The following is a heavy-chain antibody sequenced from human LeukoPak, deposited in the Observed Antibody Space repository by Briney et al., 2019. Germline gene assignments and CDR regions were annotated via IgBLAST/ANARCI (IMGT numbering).Heavy chain of an antibody. J-gene: IGHJ4*02. Sequence: SDTVSLPCTLWGVSIKRYYWSCIRDPPGKALEWGGYIYYSGSNNYNPSLKSRGTISVDTSKNQFSLKLSSVTAADTAVYYCGRVMYYDSSGYYGPPGHVDYWGQGTLVTVSS. CDR1: GVSIKRYY. CDR2: IYYSGSN. CDR3: GRVMYYDSSGYYGPPGHVDY. V-gene: IGHV4-59*13. D-gene: IGHD3-22*01.